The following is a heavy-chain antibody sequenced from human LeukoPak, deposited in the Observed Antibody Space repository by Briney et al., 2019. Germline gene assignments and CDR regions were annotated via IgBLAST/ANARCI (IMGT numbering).Heavy chain of an antibody. V-gene: IGHV4-34*01. Sequence: PSETLSLTCAVYGGSFSGYYWSWIRQPPGKGLEWIGEINHSGSTYYNPSLKSRVTISVDTSKNQFSLKLSSVTAADTAVYYCARAAFEFFGDYAFGAFDIWGQGTMVTVSS. J-gene: IGHJ3*02. CDR2: INHSGST. CDR3: ARAAFEFFGDYAFGAFDI. CDR1: GGSFSGYY. D-gene: IGHD4-17*01.